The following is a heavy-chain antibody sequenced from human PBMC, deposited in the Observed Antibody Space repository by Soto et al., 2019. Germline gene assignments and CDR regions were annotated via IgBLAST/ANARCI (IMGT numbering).Heavy chain of an antibody. CDR3: ARDREGGLNCFDP. V-gene: IGHV1-69*08. CDR2: IIPILGIA. J-gene: IGHJ5*02. Sequence: QVQLVQSGAEVKKPGSSVKVSSKASGGTFSSYTISWVRQAPGQGLEWMGRIIPILGIANYAQKFQGRVTITADKSTSTAYMELSSLRSEDTSVYYCARDREGGLNCFDPWGQGTLVTVSS. D-gene: IGHD1-26*01. CDR1: GGTFSSYT.